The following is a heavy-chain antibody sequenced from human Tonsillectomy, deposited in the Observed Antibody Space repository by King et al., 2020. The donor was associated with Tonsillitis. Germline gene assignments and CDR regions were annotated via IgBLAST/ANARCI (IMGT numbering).Heavy chain of an antibody. CDR3: ARGRRAVLGTSLYYFDY. CDR1: GYTFTNYA. J-gene: IGHJ4*02. V-gene: IGHV7-4-1*02. CDR2: INTNTGNP. D-gene: IGHD1-1*01. Sequence: QLVQSGSELKKPGASVKVSCTASGYTFTNYALNWVRQAPGQGLEWMGWINTNTGNPTYAQGFTGRFLFSLDTSLSTAYLQISSLKAEDTAVYYCARGRRAVLGTSLYYFDYWGQGTVFTVSS.